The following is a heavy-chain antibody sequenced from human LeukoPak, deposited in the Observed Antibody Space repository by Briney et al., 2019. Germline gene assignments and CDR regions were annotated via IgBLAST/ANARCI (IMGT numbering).Heavy chain of an antibody. V-gene: IGHV3-23*01. D-gene: IGHD4-17*01. J-gene: IGHJ3*02. Sequence: AGGSLRLSCAASGFTFSSYAMSWVRQAPGKGLEWVSAISGSGGSTYYADSVKGRFTISRDNSKNTLYLQMNSLRAEDTAVYYCAKGPSRTVTTSGGAFDIWGQGTMVTVSS. CDR2: ISGSGGST. CDR3: AKGPSRTVTTSGGAFDI. CDR1: GFTFSSYA.